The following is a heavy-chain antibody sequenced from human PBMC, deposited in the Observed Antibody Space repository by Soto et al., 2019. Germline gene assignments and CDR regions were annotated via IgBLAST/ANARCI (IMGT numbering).Heavy chain of an antibody. Sequence: QVHLVQSGSEVKKPGSSVTVTCKASGGTFNTYTFSWVRQAPGQGLEWMGSILPIMGSVNYAHDFRGRLSITADPSTTTAYMELTSLTSHDTAIYYCARIPRYSYRTSDPLDNWGKGTLVTVSS. D-gene: IGHD2-15*01. V-gene: IGHV1-69*01. J-gene: IGHJ4*02. CDR1: GGTFNTYT. CDR3: ARIPRYSYRTSDPLDN. CDR2: ILPIMGSV.